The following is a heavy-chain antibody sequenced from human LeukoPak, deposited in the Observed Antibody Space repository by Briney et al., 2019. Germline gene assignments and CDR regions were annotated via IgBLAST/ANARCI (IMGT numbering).Heavy chain of an antibody. Sequence: GGSLRLSCAASGFTFSSYAMSWVRQAPGKGLEWVSAISGSGGSTYYADSVKGRFTISRDNSKNTLYLQMNSLRAEDTAVYYCARDAMVRGVIANHPYFDYWGQGTLVTVSS. D-gene: IGHD3-10*01. V-gene: IGHV3-23*01. CDR3: ARDAMVRGVIANHPYFDY. CDR2: ISGSGGST. CDR1: GFTFSSYA. J-gene: IGHJ4*02.